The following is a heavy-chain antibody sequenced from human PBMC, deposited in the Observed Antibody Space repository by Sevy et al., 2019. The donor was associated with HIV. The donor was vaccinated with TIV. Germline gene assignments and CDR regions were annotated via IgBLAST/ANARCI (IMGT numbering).Heavy chain of an antibody. V-gene: IGHV3-13*05. D-gene: IGHD3-10*01. J-gene: IGHJ3*02. CDR1: GFIFSNYD. CDR3: TRHGILPYGSGKAFDI. Sequence: GGSLRLSCVGSGFIFSNYDMHWVRQRTGKGLEWVASIGTLAGQFYPYSVKGRFTISRENAKNSLFLQMNDVRVGDTAVYFCTRHGILPYGSGKAFDIWGRGTTVTVSS. CDR2: IGTLAGQ.